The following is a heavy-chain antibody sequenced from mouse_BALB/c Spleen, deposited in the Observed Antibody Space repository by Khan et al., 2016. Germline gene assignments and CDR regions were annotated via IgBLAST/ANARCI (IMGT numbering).Heavy chain of an antibody. CDR1: GFTFNTYA. V-gene: IGHV10-1*02. CDR3: VRRRLLTPYWYFDV. J-gene: IGHJ1*01. Sequence: MQLEESGGGLVQPKGSLKLSCAASGFTFNTYAMNWVRQAPGKGLEWVARIRSKSNNYATYYADSVKDRFTISRDDSQSMLYLQMNNLKTEDTAMYYCVRRRLLTPYWYFDVWGAGTTVTVSS. CDR2: IRSKSNNYAT. D-gene: IGHD2-3*01.